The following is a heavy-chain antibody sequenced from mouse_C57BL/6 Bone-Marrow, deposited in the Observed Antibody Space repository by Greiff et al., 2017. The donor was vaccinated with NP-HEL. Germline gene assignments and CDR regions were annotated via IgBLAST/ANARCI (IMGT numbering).Heavy chain of an antibody. CDR1: GYTSTDYY. D-gene: IGHD2-2*01. Sequence: EVQLQQSGPVLVKPGASVKMSCKASGYTSTDYYMNWVKQSHGKSLEWIGVINPYNGGTSYNQKFKGKATLTVDKSSSTAYMELNSLTSEDSAVYYCARWLPYYFDYWGQGTTLTVSS. V-gene: IGHV1-19*01. J-gene: IGHJ2*01. CDR3: ARWLPYYFDY. CDR2: INPYNGGT.